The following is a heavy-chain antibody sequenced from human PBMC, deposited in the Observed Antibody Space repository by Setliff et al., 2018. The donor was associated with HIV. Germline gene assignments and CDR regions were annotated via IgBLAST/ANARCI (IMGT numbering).Heavy chain of an antibody. D-gene: IGHD6-19*01. CDR1: GGTFSNYA. V-gene: IGHV1-8*03. CDR3: ARGGSSGWPH. CDR2: MNPNSGNT. Sequence: ASVKVSCKASGGTFSNYAINWVRQATGQGLEWMGWMNPNSGNTGYAQKFQGRVTITRNTSISTAYMELSSLRSEDTAVYYCARGGSSGWPHWGQGTLVTVSS. J-gene: IGHJ1*01.